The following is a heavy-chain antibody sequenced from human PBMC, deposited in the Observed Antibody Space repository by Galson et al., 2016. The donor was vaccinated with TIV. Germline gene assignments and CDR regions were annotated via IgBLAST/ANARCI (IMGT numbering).Heavy chain of an antibody. V-gene: IGHV1-69*04. CDR1: GGTFSNYA. Sequence: SVKVSCKASGGTFSNYAISWVRQAPGQGLEWMGRIIPILGIANYAEKIQGRATITADKSTSTAYMELSSRRADDTAVYYCARGTEVGATAYWYFDLWGRGTLVTVSS. CDR2: IIPILGIA. CDR3: ARGTEVGATAYWYFDL. J-gene: IGHJ2*01. D-gene: IGHD1-26*01.